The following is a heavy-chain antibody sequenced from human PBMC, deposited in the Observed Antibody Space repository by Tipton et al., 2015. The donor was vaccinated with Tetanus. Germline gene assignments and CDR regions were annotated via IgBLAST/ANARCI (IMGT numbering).Heavy chain of an antibody. CDR3: ARDNGPRQHCSSSSCYIAS. V-gene: IGHV3-9*01. Sequence: AVSGFTFDDYAMHWVRQAPGKGLEWVSSITWNSGAIGYADSVKGRFTISRDNAKNSLYLQMNSLRPEDTALYYCARDNGPRQHCSSSSCYIASWGQGTLVTVSS. CDR1: GFTFDDYA. D-gene: IGHD2-2*02. CDR2: ITWNSGAI. J-gene: IGHJ4*02.